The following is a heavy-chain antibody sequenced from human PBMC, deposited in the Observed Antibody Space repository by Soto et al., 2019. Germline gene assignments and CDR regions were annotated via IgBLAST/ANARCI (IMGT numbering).Heavy chain of an antibody. J-gene: IGHJ4*02. V-gene: IGHV4-59*01. CDR3: ARGRVSGDICYLDY. CDR2: VYYSGST. CDR1: VCSLRSYF. D-gene: IGHD2-15*01. Sequence: PSGTPSLTCSFSVCSLRSYFWRWVRPPPWKGLEWIGYVYYSGSTKYSPSLKSRVTISVDTSKNQFSLKLSSVTAADTAVHYCARGRVSGDICYLDYWGQGTLVTVSS.